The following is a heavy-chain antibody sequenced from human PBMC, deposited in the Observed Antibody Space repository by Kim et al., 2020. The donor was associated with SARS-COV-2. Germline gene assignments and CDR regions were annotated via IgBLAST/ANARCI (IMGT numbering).Heavy chain of an antibody. D-gene: IGHD3-22*01. CDR3: ARDTYYYDSSGYRPFDY. Sequence: SETLSLTCTVSGYSISSGYYWGWIRQPPGKGLEWIGSIYHSGRTYYNPSLKSRVTISVDTSKNQFSLKLSSVTAADTAVYYCARDTYYYDSSGYRPFDYWGQGTLVTVSS. CDR2: IYHSGRT. J-gene: IGHJ4*02. CDR1: GYSISSGYY. V-gene: IGHV4-38-2*02.